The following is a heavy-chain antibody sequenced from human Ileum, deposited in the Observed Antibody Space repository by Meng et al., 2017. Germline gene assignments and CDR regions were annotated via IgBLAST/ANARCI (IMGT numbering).Heavy chain of an antibody. CDR3: ARVGLPLDFWSGYPPLYFDY. J-gene: IGHJ4*02. CDR1: GYTFTSYA. D-gene: IGHD3-3*01. Sequence: QGQLVQSGSELKKPGASVKVSCKASGYTFTSYAMNWVRQAPGQGLEWMGWINTNTGNPTYAQGFTGRFVFSLDTSVSTAYLQISSLKAEDTAVYYCARVGLPLDFWSGYPPLYFDYWGQGTLVTVSS. V-gene: IGHV7-4-1*02. CDR2: INTNTGNP.